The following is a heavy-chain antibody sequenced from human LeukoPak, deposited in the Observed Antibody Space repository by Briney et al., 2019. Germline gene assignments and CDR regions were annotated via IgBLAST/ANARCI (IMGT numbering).Heavy chain of an antibody. CDR3: ARGLMFPEGGMDV. CDR1: GYSFTSYT. CDR2: INAGNDIT. D-gene: IGHD1-14*01. J-gene: IGHJ6*02. Sequence: ASVKVSCKASGYSFTSYTLYWVRQAPAQRLEWMGWINAGNDITKYSQKFQGRVTVSRDTSARTAYMELSSLRSEDTAVYYCARGLMFPEGGMDVWGQGTTVIVSS. V-gene: IGHV1-3*01.